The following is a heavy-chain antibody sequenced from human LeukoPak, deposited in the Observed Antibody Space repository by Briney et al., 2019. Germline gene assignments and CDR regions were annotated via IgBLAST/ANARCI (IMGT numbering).Heavy chain of an antibody. CDR2: INHSGST. CDR1: GGSFSGYY. J-gene: IGHJ4*02. V-gene: IGHV4-34*01. CDR3: ASPSGWYPWISLRY. D-gene: IGHD6-19*01. Sequence: PSETLSLTCAVHGGSFSGYYWSWIRQPPGKGLEWIGEINHSGSTNYNPSLKRRVTISVDTSKDQFSLKLSSVTAADTAVYYCASPSGWYPWISLRYWGQGTLVTVSS.